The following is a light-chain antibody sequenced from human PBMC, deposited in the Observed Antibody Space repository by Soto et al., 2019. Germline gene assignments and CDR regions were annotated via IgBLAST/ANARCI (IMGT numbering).Light chain of an antibody. Sequence: QSVLTQPASVSGSPGQSITISCTGTSSDVGAYNYVSWYQQNPGKAPKLMIYEVSNRPSGVSNRFSGSKSGNTASLTISGLQAEDEADYYCSSYTSSATLVFGGGTKLTGL. CDR1: SSDVGAYNY. J-gene: IGLJ2*01. CDR2: EVS. V-gene: IGLV2-14*01. CDR3: SSYTSSATLV.